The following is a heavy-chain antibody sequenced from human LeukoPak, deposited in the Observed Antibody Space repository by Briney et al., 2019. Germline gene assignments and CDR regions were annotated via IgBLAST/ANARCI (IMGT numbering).Heavy chain of an antibody. Sequence: GGSLRLSCAASGFTSSAYDMHWVRQITGGGLEWVSTSGTVGDTFYSDSVKGRFTISRENAKNSVHPQMNSLRVEDSAIYFCVRAAMPYIINGRRFDYWGQGTLVTVSS. V-gene: IGHV3-13*04. J-gene: IGHJ4*02. CDR1: GFTSSAYD. CDR3: VRAAMPYIINGRRFDY. D-gene: IGHD2-2*01. CDR2: SGTVGDT.